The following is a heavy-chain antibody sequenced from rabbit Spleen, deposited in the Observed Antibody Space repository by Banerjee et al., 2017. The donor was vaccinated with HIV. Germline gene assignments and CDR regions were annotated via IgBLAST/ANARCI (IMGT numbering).Heavy chain of an antibody. V-gene: IGHV1S45*01. CDR3: ARDLVGVIGWNFYL. D-gene: IGHD1-1*01. Sequence: QEQLVESGGGLVQPEGSLTFTCTASGFSFGDRDVMCWVRQAPGKGLEWIACINVATGKPVYATWAKGRFTISRTSSTTVTLRMTSLTAADTATYFCARDLVGVIGWNFYLWGPGTLVTVS. CDR2: INVATGKP. CDR1: GFSFGDRDV. J-gene: IGHJ4*01.